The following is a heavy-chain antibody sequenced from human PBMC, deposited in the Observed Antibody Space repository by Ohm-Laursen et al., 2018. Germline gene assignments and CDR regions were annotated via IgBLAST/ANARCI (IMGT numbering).Heavy chain of an antibody. V-gene: IGHV4-59*12. CDR1: GGSISSYY. CDR2: IYYSGST. Sequence: SETLSLTCPVSGGSISSYYWSWIRQTPGKGLEWIGYIYYSGSTNYNPSLKSRVTISVDTSKNQFSLKLGSVTAADTAVYYCARAATTVITIFGVVILGTPFDYWGQGTLVTVSS. CDR3: ARAATTVITIFGVVILGTPFDY. D-gene: IGHD3-3*01. J-gene: IGHJ4*02.